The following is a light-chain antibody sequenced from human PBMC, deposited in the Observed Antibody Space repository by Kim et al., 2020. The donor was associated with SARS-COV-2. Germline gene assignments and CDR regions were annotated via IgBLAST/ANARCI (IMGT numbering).Light chain of an antibody. V-gene: IGKV1-17*01. CDR1: QDIRSD. CDR3: LQHRSFPYT. Sequence: DIQMTQSPSSLSASVGDRVTITCRASQDIRSDLGWFQQKPGKAPKRLIYDAISLESGVPSRFSGSGSGTEFTLTINSLRPEDFTTYYCLQHRSFPYTFGRGPSWRS. J-gene: IGKJ2*01. CDR2: DAI.